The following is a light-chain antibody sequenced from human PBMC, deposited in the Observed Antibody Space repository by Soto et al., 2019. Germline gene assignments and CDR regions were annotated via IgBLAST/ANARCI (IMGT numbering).Light chain of an antibody. J-gene: IGLJ1*01. Sequence: QSALTQPASVPGSPGQSITISCTGTSSDVGSYNLVSWYQQHPGKAPKLMIYEVSKRPSGVSNRFSGSKSGNTASLTISGLQAEDEADYYCCSYAGSDNHVFGTGTKLTVL. CDR3: CSYAGSDNHV. CDR1: SSDVGSYNL. V-gene: IGLV2-23*02. CDR2: EVS.